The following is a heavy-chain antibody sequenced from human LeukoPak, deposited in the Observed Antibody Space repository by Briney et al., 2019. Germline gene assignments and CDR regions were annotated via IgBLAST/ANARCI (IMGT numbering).Heavy chain of an antibody. CDR3: ARGYYDILI. CDR1: GFTFSGYS. Sequence: TGGSLRLSCAASGFTFSGYSMNWVRQAPGKGLEWVSSISSSSSYIYFADSLKGRFTISRDNAKNSLYLQMNSLRAEDTAVYYCARGYYDILIWGQGTLVTVSS. D-gene: IGHD3-9*01. CDR2: ISSSSSYI. V-gene: IGHV3-21*01. J-gene: IGHJ4*02.